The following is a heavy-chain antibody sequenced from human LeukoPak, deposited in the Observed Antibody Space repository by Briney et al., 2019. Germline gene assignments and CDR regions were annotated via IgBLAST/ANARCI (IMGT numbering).Heavy chain of an antibody. V-gene: IGHV4-59*01. CDR1: GGSISSYY. Sequence: SETPSLTCTVSGGSISSYYWSWIRQPPGKGLEWIGYIYYSGSTNYNPSLKSRVTISVDTSKNQFSLKLSSVTAVDTAVYYCARVQTYYDSSGYFEGFDYWGQGTLVTVSS. D-gene: IGHD3-22*01. CDR3: ARVQTYYDSSGYFEGFDY. J-gene: IGHJ4*02. CDR2: IYYSGST.